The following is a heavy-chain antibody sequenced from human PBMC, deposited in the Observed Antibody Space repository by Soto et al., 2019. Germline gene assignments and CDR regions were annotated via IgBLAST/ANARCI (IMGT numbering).Heavy chain of an antibody. Sequence: QVQLVESGGGVVQPGRSLRLSCAASGFTFRDYGMHWVRQAPGKGLEWVAVIWFDGSYKNSVDSVKGRFTISRDNSNNTLHLQTNSLKVEATAVYYCARGWGQVTRSYSGDYIDPWGQGPLVTVSS. D-gene: IGHD4-17*01. CDR1: GFTFRDYG. J-gene: IGHJ5*02. CDR3: ARGWGQVTRSYSGDYIDP. CDR2: IWFDGSYK. V-gene: IGHV3-33*01.